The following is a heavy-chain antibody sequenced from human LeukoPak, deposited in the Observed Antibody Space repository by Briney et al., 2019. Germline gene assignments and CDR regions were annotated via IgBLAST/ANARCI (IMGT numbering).Heavy chain of an antibody. D-gene: IGHD2-2*01. V-gene: IGHV3-48*01. CDR3: ASRYQGDNYGMVV. CDR1: GFIFSSYS. Sequence: GGSLRLSCSGSGFIFSSYSMNWVRQAPGQGPEWIAYITGSSNTIYYAESVKGRFTISRDNGKNSLYLQMNNLTAEDTAVYYCASRYQGDNYGMVVWGQGTTVTVSS. CDR2: ITGSSNTI. J-gene: IGHJ6*02.